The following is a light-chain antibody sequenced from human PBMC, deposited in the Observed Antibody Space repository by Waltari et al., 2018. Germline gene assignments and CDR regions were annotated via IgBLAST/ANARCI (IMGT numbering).Light chain of an antibody. Sequence: DIQMTQSPSTLAASVGDRITIPCRASQNINTWLAWYQQKPGKAPELLIEKASGLQSGVPSRFSGSGSGTEFTLTVTSLQPDDSATYFCQQYNSDLYTFGQGTKLEIK. CDR3: QQYNSDLYT. CDR1: QNINTW. CDR2: KAS. V-gene: IGKV1-5*03. J-gene: IGKJ2*01.